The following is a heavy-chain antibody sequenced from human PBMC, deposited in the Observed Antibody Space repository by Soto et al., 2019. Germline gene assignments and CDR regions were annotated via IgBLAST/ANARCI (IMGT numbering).Heavy chain of an antibody. CDR2: VIPILGET. CDR1: GTIFSSYT. CDR3: ARGLGGRMDD. V-gene: IGHV1-69*08. D-gene: IGHD3-16*01. Sequence: QVQLVQSGAEVKKPGSSVRVSCKASGTIFSSYTISWVRQAPGQGLEWMGRVIPILGETNSAQKFQDAVTLTADKSTNTAYLELTSLRLEDTAVYYCARGLGGRMDDWGQGTTVTVSS. J-gene: IGHJ6*02.